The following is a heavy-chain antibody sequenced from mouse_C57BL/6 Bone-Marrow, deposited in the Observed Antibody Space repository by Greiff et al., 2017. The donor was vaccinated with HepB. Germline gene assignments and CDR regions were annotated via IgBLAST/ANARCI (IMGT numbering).Heavy chain of an antibody. D-gene: IGHD1-1*01. Sequence: VQLQQSGAELARPGASVKLSCKASGHTFTSYGISWVKQRTGQGLEWIGEIYPRSGNTYYNEKFKGKATLTADKSSSTAYMELRSLTSEDSAVYFCARERGYYYGSRPWFAYWGQGTLVTVSA. CDR2: IYPRSGNT. CDR3: ARERGYYYGSRPWFAY. CDR1: GHTFTSYG. J-gene: IGHJ3*01. V-gene: IGHV1-81*01.